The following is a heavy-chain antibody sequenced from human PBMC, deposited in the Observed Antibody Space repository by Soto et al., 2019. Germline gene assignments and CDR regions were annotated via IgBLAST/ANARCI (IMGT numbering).Heavy chain of an antibody. J-gene: IGHJ4*02. D-gene: IGHD1-1*01. Sequence: QVQLQESGPGLVKPSGTLSLTCAVSGGSISSTNWWNWVRQPPGKGLEWIGEIDHSGSTNYNPSLTSRVTMSADKPQNHFSLNLSSVTAADTSVYYCVRHSGNRWNDYSGQGTLVTVSS. V-gene: IGHV4-4*02. CDR2: IDHSGST. CDR3: VRHSGNRWNDY. CDR1: GGSISSTNW.